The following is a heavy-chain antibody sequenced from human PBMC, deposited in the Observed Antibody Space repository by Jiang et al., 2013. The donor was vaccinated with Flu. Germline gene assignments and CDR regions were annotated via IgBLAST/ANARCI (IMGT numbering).Heavy chain of an antibody. CDR3: ATISKYYYDSSGYYFWGYFDY. CDR1: GFTFSGYA. Sequence: QLLESGGGLVQPGGSLRLSCAASGFTFSGYAMTWVRQAPGKGLEWVSDISGSGSSTYYADSVKGRFTISRDNSKNTLYLQMNSLSAEDTAVYYCATISKYYYDSSGYYFWGYFDYWGQGTLVTVSS. V-gene: IGHV3-23*01. D-gene: IGHD3-22*01. CDR2: ISGSGSST. J-gene: IGHJ4*02.